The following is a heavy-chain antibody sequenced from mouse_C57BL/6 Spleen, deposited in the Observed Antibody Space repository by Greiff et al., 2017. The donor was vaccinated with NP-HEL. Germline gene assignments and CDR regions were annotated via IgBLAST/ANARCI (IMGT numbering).Heavy chain of an antibody. V-gene: IGHV3-6*01. Sequence: VQLKESGPGLVKPSQSLSLTCSVTGYSITSGYYWNWIRQFPGNKLEWMGYISYDGSNNYNPSLKNRISITRDTSKNQFFLKLNSVTTEDTATYYCARETTVVAGAMDYWGQGTSVTVSS. D-gene: IGHD1-1*01. J-gene: IGHJ4*01. CDR1: GYSITSGYY. CDR3: ARETTVVAGAMDY. CDR2: ISYDGSN.